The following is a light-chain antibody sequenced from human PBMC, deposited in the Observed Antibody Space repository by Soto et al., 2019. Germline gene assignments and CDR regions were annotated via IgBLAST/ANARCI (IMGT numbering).Light chain of an antibody. Sequence: DIQLTQSPSTLSASVGDRVTITCRASQSISSWLAWYQQKPGKAPILLIYKTSNLESGVPSRFSGSGSGTEFTLTISSLQPDDFSTYYCQYYNDYCWTFGQGTKVEIK. CDR1: QSISSW. CDR3: QYYNDYCWT. J-gene: IGKJ1*01. CDR2: KTS. V-gene: IGKV1-5*03.